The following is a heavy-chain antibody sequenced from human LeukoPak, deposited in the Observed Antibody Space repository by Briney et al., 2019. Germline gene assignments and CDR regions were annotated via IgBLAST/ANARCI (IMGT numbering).Heavy chain of an antibody. D-gene: IGHD2-2*01. CDR2: ISSAGTT. CDR3: ARCTASCYANAFDV. CDR1: GFTVSSSY. J-gene: IGHJ3*01. V-gene: IGHV3-66*01. Sequence: GGSLRLSCAASGFTVSSSYMSWVRQAPGKGLEWVSIISSAGTTYYADSVKGRFTISRDNSKNTVYLQVNSLRDEDTAVYYCARCTASCYANAFDVWGQGTLLTVSS.